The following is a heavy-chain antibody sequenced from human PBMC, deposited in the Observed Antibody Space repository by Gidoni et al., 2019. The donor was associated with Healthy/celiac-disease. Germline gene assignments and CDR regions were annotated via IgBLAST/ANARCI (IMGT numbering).Heavy chain of an antibody. CDR1: GFTFSNAW. J-gene: IGHJ4*02. CDR3: TTGPYYDSSGYSDY. D-gene: IGHD3-22*01. Sequence: LVESGGGLVKPGGSLRLSCAASGFTFSNAWMSWVRQAPGKGLEWVGRIKSKTDGGTTDYAAPVKGRFTISRDDSKNTLYLQMNSLKTEDTAVYYCTTGPYYDSSGYSDYWGQGTLVTVSS. V-gene: IGHV3-15*01. CDR2: IKSKTDGGTT.